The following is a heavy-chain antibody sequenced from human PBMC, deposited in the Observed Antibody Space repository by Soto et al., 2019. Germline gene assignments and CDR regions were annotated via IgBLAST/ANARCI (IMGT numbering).Heavy chain of an antibody. D-gene: IGHD3-10*01. CDR2: ISYDGSNK. CDR1: GFTFSSYG. Sequence: GGSLRISCAASGFTFSSYGMHWVRQAPGKGLEWVAVISYDGSNKYYADSVKGRFTISRDNSKNTLYLQMNSLRAEDTAVYYCAKDLRDGSGSYYYWGQGTMVTVSS. V-gene: IGHV3-30*18. J-gene: IGHJ4*02. CDR3: AKDLRDGSGSYYY.